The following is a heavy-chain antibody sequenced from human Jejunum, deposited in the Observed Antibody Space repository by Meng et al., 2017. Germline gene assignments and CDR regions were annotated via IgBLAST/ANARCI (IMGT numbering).Heavy chain of an antibody. D-gene: IGHD5-12*01. Sequence: HLQEAGPGLLKPSRTLSLTCEVSGDSSSSTNWWDWLRQPPGKGLEWIGEIYHSGRTNFNPSLESRVTISVDESKNQFSLTLNSVTAADTAVYYCARGVGDIRVGFDYWGQGILVTVSS. J-gene: IGHJ4*02. CDR3: ARGVGDIRVGFDY. V-gene: IGHV4-4*02. CDR2: IYHSGRT. CDR1: GDSSSSTNW.